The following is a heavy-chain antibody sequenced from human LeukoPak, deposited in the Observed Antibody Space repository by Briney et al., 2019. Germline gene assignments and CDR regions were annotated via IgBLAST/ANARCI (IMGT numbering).Heavy chain of an antibody. CDR1: GGSFSGYY. Sequence: SETLSLTCAVYGGSFSGYYWGWIRQPPGKGLEWIGEINHSGSTNYNPSLKSRVTISVDTSKNQFSLKLSSVTAADTAVYYCARVPQWLVTQDYWGQGTLVTVSS. CDR2: INHSGST. CDR3: ARVPQWLVTQDY. J-gene: IGHJ4*02. D-gene: IGHD6-19*01. V-gene: IGHV4-34*01.